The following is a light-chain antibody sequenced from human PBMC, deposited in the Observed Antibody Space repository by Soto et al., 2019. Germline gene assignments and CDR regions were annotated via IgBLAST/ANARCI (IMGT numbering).Light chain of an antibody. CDR1: SSDVGGYNY. CDR2: DVT. J-gene: IGLJ1*01. CDR3: SSYAGTIAYV. Sequence: QSVLTQPASVSGSPGQSITISCTGTSSDVGGYNYVSWYQQHPGRAPKLIIYDVTNRPSGISNRFSGSKSGNTASLTISGLQAEDEADYYCSSYAGTIAYVFGTGTKVNVL. V-gene: IGLV2-14*03.